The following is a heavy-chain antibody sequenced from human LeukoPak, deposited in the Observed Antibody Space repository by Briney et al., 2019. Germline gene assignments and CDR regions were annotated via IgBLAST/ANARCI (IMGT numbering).Heavy chain of an antibody. D-gene: IGHD6-6*01. CDR1: DVSFSGYH. V-gene: IGHV4-34*01. Sequence: SETLSLTCAVYDVSFSGYHWSWIRQPPGKGLEWIGEITHSGTTKYNPSLKSRVTISVDTSKNQFSLKLSSVTAADTAVYYCARHPGGGIAARGRYSGMDVWGQGTTVTVSS. CDR3: ARHPGGGIAARGRYSGMDV. J-gene: IGHJ6*02. CDR2: ITHSGTT.